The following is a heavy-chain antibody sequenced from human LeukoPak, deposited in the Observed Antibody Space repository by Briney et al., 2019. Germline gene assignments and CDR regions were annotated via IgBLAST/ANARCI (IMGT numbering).Heavy chain of an antibody. CDR1: GFTFSTYS. Sequence: GGSLRLSCAASGFTFSTYSMNWVRQAPGKGLEWVSSISSSSSYIYYADSVKGRFTISRDNAKNSLYLQMNSLRAEDTAVYYCARAVRQLWPTDYYYYYYMDVWGKGTTVTVSS. J-gene: IGHJ6*03. CDR3: ARAVRQLWPTDYYYYYYMDV. V-gene: IGHV3-21*01. D-gene: IGHD5-18*01. CDR2: ISSSSSYI.